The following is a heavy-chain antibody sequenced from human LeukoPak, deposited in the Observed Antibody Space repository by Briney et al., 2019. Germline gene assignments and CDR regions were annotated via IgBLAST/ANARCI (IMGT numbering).Heavy chain of an antibody. J-gene: IGHJ5*02. D-gene: IGHD2-15*01. Sequence: ASVKVSCKASGYTFTSYGISWVRQAPGQGLEWMGWISAYNGNTNYAQKLQGRVTMTTDTSTSTAYMELSSLRSEDTAVYYGASKPYCSGGSGYGGHYDWFDPWGQGTLVTVSS. CDR2: ISAYNGNT. CDR3: ASKPYCSGGSGYGGHYDWFDP. V-gene: IGHV1-18*01. CDR1: GYTFTSYG.